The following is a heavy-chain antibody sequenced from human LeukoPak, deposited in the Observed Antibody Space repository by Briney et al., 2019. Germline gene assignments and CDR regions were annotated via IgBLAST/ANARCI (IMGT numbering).Heavy chain of an antibody. D-gene: IGHD6-13*01. CDR3: AKSYSSSWLTEMRDNWFDP. CDR2: IYHSGST. J-gene: IGHJ5*02. Sequence: SGTLSLTCAVSDGSISSSNWWGWVRQPPGKGLEWIGEIYHSGSTNYNPSLKSRATISVDKSKNQFSLKLSSVTAGDTAVYYCAKSYSSSWLTEMRDNWFDPWGQGTLVTVSS. CDR1: DGSISSSNW. V-gene: IGHV4-4*02.